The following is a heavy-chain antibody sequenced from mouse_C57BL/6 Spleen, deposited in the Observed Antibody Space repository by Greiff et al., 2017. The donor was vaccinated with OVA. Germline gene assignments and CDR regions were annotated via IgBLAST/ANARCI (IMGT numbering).Heavy chain of an antibody. CDR2: ISDGGSYT. J-gene: IGHJ1*03. V-gene: IGHV5-4*01. CDR3: ARRPILLRYWYFDV. CDR1: GFTFSSYA. Sequence: EVQVVESGGGLVKPGGSLKLSCAASGFTFSSYAMSWVRQTPEKRLEWVATISDGGSYTYYPDNVKGRFTISRDNAKNNLYLQMSHLKSEDTAMYYCARRPILLRYWYFDVWGTGTTVTVSS. D-gene: IGHD1-1*01.